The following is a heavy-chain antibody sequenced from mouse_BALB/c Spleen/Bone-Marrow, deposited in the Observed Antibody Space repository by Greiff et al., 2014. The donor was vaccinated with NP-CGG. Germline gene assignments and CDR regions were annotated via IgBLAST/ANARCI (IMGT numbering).Heavy chain of an antibody. CDR3: ARDEKVRIYWYFDV. CDR2: IRNKANGYTT. CDR1: GFTFTDYY. V-gene: IGHV7-3*02. Sequence: DVQLQESGGGLVQPGGSLRLSCATSGFTFTDYYMSWVRQPPGKALEWLGFIRNKANGYTTEYSASVKGRFTISGDNSQSILYLQMNTLRAEDSATYYCARDEKVRIYWYFDVWGAGTTVTVSS. J-gene: IGHJ1*01. D-gene: IGHD2-14*01.